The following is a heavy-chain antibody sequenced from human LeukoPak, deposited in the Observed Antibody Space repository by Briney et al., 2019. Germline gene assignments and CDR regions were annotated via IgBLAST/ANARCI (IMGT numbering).Heavy chain of an antibody. CDR2: ISAYNGNT. V-gene: IGHV1-18*01. D-gene: IGHD6-19*01. J-gene: IGHJ6*02. CDR1: GYTFTSYG. Sequence: ASVKVSCKASGYTFTSYGINWVRQAPGQGLEWMGWISAYNGNTNYAQKLQGRVTMTTDTSTSTAYMELRSLRSDDTAVYYCARAGSSGWYGGNGMDVWGQGTTVTVSS. CDR3: ARAGSSGWYGGNGMDV.